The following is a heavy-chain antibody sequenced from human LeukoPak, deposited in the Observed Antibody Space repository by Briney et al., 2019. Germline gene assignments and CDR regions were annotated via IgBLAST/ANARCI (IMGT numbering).Heavy chain of an antibody. CDR3: ARVSAIVVPAARKLYNWFDP. CDR2: IIPIFGTA. V-gene: IGHV1-69*05. J-gene: IGHJ5*02. D-gene: IGHD2-2*01. CDR1: GGTFSSYA. Sequence: SVKVSCKASGGTFSSYAISWVRQAPGQGREWMGGIIPIFGTAIYAQKFQGRVTITRNTSISTAYMELRSLRYEDTAVYYCARVSAIVVPAARKLYNWFDPWGQGTLVTVSS.